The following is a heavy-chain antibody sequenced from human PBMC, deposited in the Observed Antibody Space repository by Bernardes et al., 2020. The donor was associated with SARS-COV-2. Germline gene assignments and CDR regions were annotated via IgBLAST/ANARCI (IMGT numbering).Heavy chain of an antibody. D-gene: IGHD2-8*01. CDR1: GFTFSSSW. V-gene: IGHV3-74*01. J-gene: IGHJ5*02. CDR2: INTDGSST. Sequence: GGSLRLSCAASGFTFSSSWLHWVRQAPGKGLVWVSRINTDGSSTSYADSVKGRFTISRDNAKNMLFLQMSGLRAEDTAMYYCARDLGYCTNGVCSPWGQGTLRTVSS. CDR3: ARDLGYCTNGVCSP.